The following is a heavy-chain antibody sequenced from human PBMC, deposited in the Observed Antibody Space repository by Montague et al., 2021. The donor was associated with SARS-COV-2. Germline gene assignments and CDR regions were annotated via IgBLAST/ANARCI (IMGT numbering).Heavy chain of an antibody. CDR3: ARTRGYDPLFDF. CDR2: IYYNGST. D-gene: IGHD5-12*01. V-gene: IGHV4-59*01. J-gene: IGHJ4*02. CDR1: GGSISSNF. Sequence: SETLSLTCTVSGGSISSNFWSWIRQPPGKGLEWIGYIYYNGSTNYNPSLKSRVTISVDTSKKQFSLQLSSETAADTAVYYCARTRGYDPLFDFWGQGTLVTV.